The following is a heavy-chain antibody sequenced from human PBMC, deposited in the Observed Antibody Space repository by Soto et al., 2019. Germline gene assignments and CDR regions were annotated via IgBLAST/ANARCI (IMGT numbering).Heavy chain of an antibody. CDR2: IYPGDSDT. CDR3: ARDRAQYSSSPDAFDI. CDR1: GYSFTSYW. V-gene: IGHV5-51*01. J-gene: IGHJ3*02. D-gene: IGHD6-6*01. Sequence: GESLKISCKGSGYSFTSYWIGWVRQMPGKGLEWMGIIYPGDSDTRYSPSFQGQVTISADKSISTAYLQWSNLKASDTAMYYCARDRAQYSSSPDAFDIWGQGTMVTVSS.